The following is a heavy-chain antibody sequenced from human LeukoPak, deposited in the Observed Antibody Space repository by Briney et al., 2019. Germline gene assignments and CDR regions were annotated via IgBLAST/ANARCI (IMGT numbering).Heavy chain of an antibody. Sequence: PSETLSLTCTVSGGSIGSYYWSWIRQPAGKGLEWIGRIYTSGSTNCNPSLKSRVNISVDTSKNQFSLKVNSVTAADTAVYFCARDETYSSDWQSNHYYYYMDVWGKGTTVTVSS. D-gene: IGHD6-19*01. CDR3: ARDETYSSDWQSNHYYYYMDV. J-gene: IGHJ6*03. CDR2: IYTSGST. CDR1: GGSIGSYY. V-gene: IGHV4-4*07.